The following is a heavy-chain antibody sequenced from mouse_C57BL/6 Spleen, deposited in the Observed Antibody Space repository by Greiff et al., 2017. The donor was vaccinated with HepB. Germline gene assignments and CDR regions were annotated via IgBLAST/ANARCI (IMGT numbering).Heavy chain of an antibody. V-gene: IGHV10-3*01. CDR2: IRSKSSNYAT. D-gene: IGHD1-1*01. Sequence: EVQRVESGGGLVQPKGSLQLSCAASGFTFNTYAMHWVRQAPGKGLEWVARIRSKSSNYATYYADSVKDRFTISRDDSQIMLYLQMNNLKTEDTAMYYCVRGYYGSSPYYAMDYWGQGTAVTVSS. J-gene: IGHJ4*01. CDR3: VRGYYGSSPYYAMDY. CDR1: GFTFNTYA.